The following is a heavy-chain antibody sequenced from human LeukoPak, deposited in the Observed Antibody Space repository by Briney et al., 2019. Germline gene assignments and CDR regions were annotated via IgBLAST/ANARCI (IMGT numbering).Heavy chain of an antibody. D-gene: IGHD6-19*01. CDR2: ISSSSSYI. J-gene: IGHJ6*02. CDR3: ARDERSSSGWYEDYYYGMDV. CDR1: GFTFSSYS. V-gene: IGHV3-21*01. Sequence: GGSLRLSCAASGFTFSSYSMNWVRQAPGKGLEWVSSISSSSSYIYYADSVKGRFTISRDNAKNSLYLQMNSLRAEDTAVYYCARDERSSSGWYEDYYYGMDVWGQGTTVTVSS.